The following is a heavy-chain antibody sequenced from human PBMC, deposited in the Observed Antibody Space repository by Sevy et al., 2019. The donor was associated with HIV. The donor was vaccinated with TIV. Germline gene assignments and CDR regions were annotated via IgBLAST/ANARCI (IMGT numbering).Heavy chain of an antibody. CDR1: GYTFTTYD. CDR2: MNPNSGNT. V-gene: IGHV1-8*01. D-gene: IGHD2-2*01. J-gene: IGHJ6*02. Sequence: ASVKVSCKASGYTFTTYDINWVRQATGQGLEWMGWMNPNSGNTGYAQKFQGRVTMTRNTSIETAYMELSRLRSEDTAVYYCARFLSTSYYYYHAMDVWGQGTTVTVSS. CDR3: ARFLSTSYYYYHAMDV.